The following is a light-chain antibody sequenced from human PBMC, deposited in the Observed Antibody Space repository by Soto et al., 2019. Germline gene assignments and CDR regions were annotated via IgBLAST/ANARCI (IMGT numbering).Light chain of an antibody. CDR1: SSNIGGNS. V-gene: IGLV1-44*01. CDR3: ATWDDSLNGWV. J-gene: IGLJ3*02. Sequence: QPVLTQPPSASGTPGQRVTISCSGSSSNIGGNSVNWYQQVPGTAPKLLMYSNNQRPSGVPDRFSGSKSGTSASLAISGLQSEDEADYYCATWDDSLNGWVFGGGTKLTVL. CDR2: SNN.